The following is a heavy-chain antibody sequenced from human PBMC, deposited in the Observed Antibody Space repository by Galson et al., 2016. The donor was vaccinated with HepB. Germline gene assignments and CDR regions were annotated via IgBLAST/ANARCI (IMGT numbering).Heavy chain of an antibody. V-gene: IGHV3-30-3*01. CDR1: GFTFNDYA. CDR2: LSADGGDK. J-gene: IGHJ5*02. D-gene: IGHD3-16*01. CDR3: ARASTKGGTYCFDP. Sequence: SLRLSCASSGFTFNDYAMVWVRQAPGKGPEWVAVLSADGGDKNYPDSVKGRFIISRDNSRNMLYLEVNSLRAEDTAVYYCARASTKGGTYCFDPWGQGTLVTVSS.